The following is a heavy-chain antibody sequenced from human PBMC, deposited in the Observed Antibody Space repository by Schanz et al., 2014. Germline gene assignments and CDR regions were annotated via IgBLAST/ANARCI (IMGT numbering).Heavy chain of an antibody. CDR1: GFIFGSSV. D-gene: IGHD1-26*01. Sequence: EVQLLESGGGLIQPGGSLRLSCAASGFIFGSSVMAWVRQAPGKGLEWVSAISGSGGSTYYADSVKGRFTISRDNSKNTLYLQMNSLRAEDTGLYFCARGGSGSHYRLDYWGQGTLVTVSS. CDR2: ISGSGGST. CDR3: ARGGSGSHYRLDY. J-gene: IGHJ4*02. V-gene: IGHV3-23*01.